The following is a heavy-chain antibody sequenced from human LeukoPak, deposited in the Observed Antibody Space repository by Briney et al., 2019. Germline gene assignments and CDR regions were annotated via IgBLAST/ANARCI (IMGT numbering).Heavy chain of an antibody. CDR3: AEGPPEYFQH. J-gene: IGHJ1*01. Sequence: GASVKVSCKASGGTFSSYAISWVRQAPGQGLEWMGGIIPIFGTANYAQKFQGRVTITADESTCTAYMELSSLRSEDTAVYYCAEGPPEYFQHWGQGTLVTVSS. CDR1: GGTFSSYA. V-gene: IGHV1-69*13. CDR2: IIPIFGTA.